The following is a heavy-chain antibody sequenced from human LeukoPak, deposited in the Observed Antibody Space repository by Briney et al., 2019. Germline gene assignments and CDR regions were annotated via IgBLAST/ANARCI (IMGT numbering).Heavy chain of an antibody. CDR1: GYTFTGYY. V-gene: IGHV1-2*04. Sequence: VASVKVSCKASGYTFTGYYMHWVRQAPGQGLEWMGWINPNSGGTNYAQKFQGWVTMTRDTSTSTVYMELSSLRSEDTAVYYCARDTRIDYWGQGTLVTVSS. CDR2: INPNSGGT. CDR3: ARDTRIDY. J-gene: IGHJ4*02. D-gene: IGHD2-15*01.